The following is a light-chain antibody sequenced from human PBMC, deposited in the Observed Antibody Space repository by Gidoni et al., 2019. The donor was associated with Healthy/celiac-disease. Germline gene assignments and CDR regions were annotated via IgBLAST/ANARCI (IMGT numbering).Light chain of an antibody. CDR1: QGISSD. CDR2: AAS. J-gene: IGKJ1*01. CDR3: QQYYSYPRT. Sequence: IRMTKSPSSFSASTGDRVTITCRASQGISSDLAWYQQKPGKAPKLLIYAASTLQSGVPSRFSGSGSGTDFTLTISCLQSEDFATYYCQQYYSYPRTFGQGTRVEIK. V-gene: IGKV1-8*01.